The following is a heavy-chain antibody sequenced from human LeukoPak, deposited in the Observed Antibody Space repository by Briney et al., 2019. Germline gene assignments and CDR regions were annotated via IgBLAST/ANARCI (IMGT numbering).Heavy chain of an antibody. CDR1: GFTFSSYA. V-gene: IGHV3-23*01. CDR2: ISGSGGST. D-gene: IGHD3-22*01. CDR3: AKGDTMIVVVTLFDY. J-gene: IGHJ4*02. Sequence: GGSLRLSCAASGFTFSSYAMSWVRQAPGKGLEWVSAISGSGGSTYYADSVKGRFTISRDNSKNTPYLQMNSLRAEDTAVYYCAKGDTMIVVVTLFDYWGQGTLVTVSS.